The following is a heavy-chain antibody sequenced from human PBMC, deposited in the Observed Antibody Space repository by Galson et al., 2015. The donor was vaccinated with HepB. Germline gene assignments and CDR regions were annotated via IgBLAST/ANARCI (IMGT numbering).Heavy chain of an antibody. CDR3: ARADSSTWYSELDI. CDR2: INPNSGDT. CDR1: GYTFTGHY. D-gene: IGHD6-13*01. J-gene: IGHJ3*02. V-gene: IGHV1-2*02. Sequence: SVKVSCKASGYTFTGHYMHWVRQAPGQGLEWMGWINPNSGDTNYGQNFQGRVTMTRDTSITTAYMELSSLRSDDTAVYFCARADSSTWYSELDIWGQGTMVTVSS.